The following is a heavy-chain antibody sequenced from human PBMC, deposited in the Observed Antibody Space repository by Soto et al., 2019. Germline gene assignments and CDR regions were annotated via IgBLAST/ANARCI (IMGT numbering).Heavy chain of an antibody. V-gene: IGHV1-3*05. CDR1: GYTLTRYS. D-gene: IGHD3-22*01. J-gene: IGHJ4*02. Sequence: QVQLVQSGAEEMKPGASVKVSCKASGYTLTRYSIHWVRQAPGQRLEWMGWINAGNGNTKFSQKFQGRVTITRDTSASTAYMELRGLRSEDTAVYYCAILGKYYFDNSDNYFDFWGQGTLVTVSS. CDR3: AILGKYYFDNSDNYFDF. CDR2: INAGNGNT.